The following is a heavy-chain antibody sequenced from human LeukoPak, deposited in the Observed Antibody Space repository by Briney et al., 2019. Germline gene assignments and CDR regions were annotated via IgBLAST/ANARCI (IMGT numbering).Heavy chain of an antibody. J-gene: IGHJ3*02. Sequence: ASVKVSCKASGVTLTTYYIHWMRQAPGQGLEWMGWVNLKSGDTNYAQKFQGRVTMTRDTSVTTGYMELRRLTSDDTAVYYCATYSGTYLTLWTAFDIWGQGTMVTVSS. V-gene: IGHV1-2*02. CDR1: GVTLTTYY. D-gene: IGHD1-26*01. CDR3: ATYSGTYLTLWTAFDI. CDR2: VNLKSGDT.